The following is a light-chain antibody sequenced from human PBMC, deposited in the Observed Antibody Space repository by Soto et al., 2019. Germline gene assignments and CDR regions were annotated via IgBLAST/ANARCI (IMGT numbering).Light chain of an antibody. CDR1: QSISSW. V-gene: IGKV1-5*01. CDR3: QQYNSYST. CDR2: DAS. J-gene: IGKJ1*01. Sequence: DIQMTQSPSTLSACVGDRVTITCRASQSISSWLAWYQQKPGKAPKLLIYDASSLESGVPSRFSGSGSGTDFTLTISSLKPDDFATYYCQQYNSYSTFGQGTKVEIK.